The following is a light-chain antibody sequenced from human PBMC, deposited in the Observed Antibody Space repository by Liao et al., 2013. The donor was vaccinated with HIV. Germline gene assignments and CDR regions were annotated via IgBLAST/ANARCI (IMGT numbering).Light chain of an antibody. CDR1: NIGSKS. J-gene: IGLJ2*01. CDR3: QAWDTSVV. CDR2: QDN. V-gene: IGLV3-21*01. Sequence: SYVLTQPPSVSVAPGKTARITCGGNNIGSKSVHWYQQKPGQAPVLVIYQDNKRHSGIPERFSGSNSGNTATLTISGTQAMDEADYYCQAWDTSVVFGGGTKLTVL.